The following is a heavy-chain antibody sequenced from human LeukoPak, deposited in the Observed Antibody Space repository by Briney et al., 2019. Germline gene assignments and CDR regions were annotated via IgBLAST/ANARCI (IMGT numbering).Heavy chain of an antibody. J-gene: IGHJ4*02. V-gene: IGHV1-46*01. D-gene: IGHD2/OR15-2a*01. CDR1: GYTFTSYY. CDR2: IKPSGGST. Sequence: ASVKVSCKASGYTFTSYYTHWVRQAPGQGLEWMGIIKPSGGSTLYTQKFQGRVTVTSDMSTSTVYVELSSLRSEDTAVYYCAREVPENFNFDYWGQGTLVTVSS. CDR3: AREVPENFNFDY.